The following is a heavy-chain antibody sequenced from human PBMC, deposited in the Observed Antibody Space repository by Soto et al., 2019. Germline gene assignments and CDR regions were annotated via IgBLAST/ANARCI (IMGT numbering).Heavy chain of an antibody. CDR1: GGTFSIYI. Sequence: GASVKVSSKSSGGTFSIYIISGVRKAPGQGLEWMGRIIPILGIANYAQKFQGRVTITADKSTSTAYMELSSLRSEDTAVYYCARDNCSGGSCYSYYYYMDVWGKGTTVTVSS. D-gene: IGHD2-15*01. V-gene: IGHV1-69*04. CDR2: IIPILGIA. J-gene: IGHJ6*03. CDR3: ARDNCSGGSCYSYYYYMDV.